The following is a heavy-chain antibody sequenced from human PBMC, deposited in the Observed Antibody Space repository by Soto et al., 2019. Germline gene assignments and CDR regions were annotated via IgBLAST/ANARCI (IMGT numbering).Heavy chain of an antibody. CDR1: GGSISSYY. J-gene: IGHJ4*02. D-gene: IGHD5-12*01. Sequence: SETLSLTCTVSGGSISSYYWSWIRQPPGKGLEWIGYIYYSGSTNYNPSLKSRVTISVDTSKNQFSLKLSSVTAADTAVYYCARSEWLRIFDYWGQGTLVTVSS. V-gene: IGHV4-59*01. CDR2: IYYSGST. CDR3: ARSEWLRIFDY.